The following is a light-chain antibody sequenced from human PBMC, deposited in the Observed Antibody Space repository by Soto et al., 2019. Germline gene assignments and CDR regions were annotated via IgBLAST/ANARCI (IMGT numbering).Light chain of an antibody. Sequence: EIVLTQSPGTLSLSPGERATLSCRASQSVSSSYLAWYQQKPGQAPRLLISGAYTRATGISDRFSGSVSVTDVNLTISRIEPEYFAVYSCQQYGSSPLTFGGGTNVEIK. J-gene: IGKJ4*01. CDR2: GAY. CDR1: QSVSSSY. CDR3: QQYGSSPLT. V-gene: IGKV3-20*01.